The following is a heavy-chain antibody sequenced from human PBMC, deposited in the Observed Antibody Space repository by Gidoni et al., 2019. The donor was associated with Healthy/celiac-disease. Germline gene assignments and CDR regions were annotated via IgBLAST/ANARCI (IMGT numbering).Heavy chain of an antibody. J-gene: IGHJ3*02. Sequence: EVQLLESGGGLVQPGGSLRLSCAASGFTFSSYAMSWVRQAPGKGLEWVSAISGSGGSTYYADSVKGRFTISRDNSKNTLYLQMNSLRAEDTAVYYCAKEGYSSGWSPPDAFDIWGQGTMVTVSS. V-gene: IGHV3-23*01. CDR1: GFTFSSYA. D-gene: IGHD6-19*01. CDR3: AKEGYSSGWSPPDAFDI. CDR2: ISGSGGST.